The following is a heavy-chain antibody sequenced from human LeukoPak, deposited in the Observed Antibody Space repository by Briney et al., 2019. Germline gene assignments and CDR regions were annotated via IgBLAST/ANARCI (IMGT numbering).Heavy chain of an antibody. Sequence: ASVKVSCKASGGTFSSYAISWVRQAPGQGLEWMGGIIPIFGTANYAQKFQGRVTITADESTSTAYMELSSLRSEDTAMYYCARTSIAARRANAFDIWGQGTMVTVSS. CDR3: ARTSIAARRANAFDI. D-gene: IGHD6-6*01. V-gene: IGHV1-69*13. CDR2: IIPIFGTA. CDR1: GGTFSSYA. J-gene: IGHJ3*02.